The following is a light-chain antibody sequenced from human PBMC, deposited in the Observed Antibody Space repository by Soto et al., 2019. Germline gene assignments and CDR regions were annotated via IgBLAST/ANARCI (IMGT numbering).Light chain of an antibody. Sequence: QAVVPQEPSLTVFPGGTVTLTCGSSTGAVTSNHHPYWFQQKAGQAPRTLIYDTSNKHSWTPPRFSGSLLGDKAALTLSGAQPEDEAQYYCLLSYNAARVFGGGTKLTVL. CDR1: TGAVTSNHH. CDR3: LLSYNAARV. V-gene: IGLV7-46*01. J-gene: IGLJ2*01. CDR2: DTS.